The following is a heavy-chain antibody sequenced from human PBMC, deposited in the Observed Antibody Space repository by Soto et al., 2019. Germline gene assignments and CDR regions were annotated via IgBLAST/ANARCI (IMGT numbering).Heavy chain of an antibody. CDR2: ISAKNEGP. V-gene: IGHV1-18*01. CDR1: GYSFPNFG. Sequence: QVQLAQSGAEVKKPGASVKVSCKASGYSFPNFGISWLRQAPGQGLVWMGWISAKNEGPNYAQRFQGRVTLTIETPTTTAYMELSNLGSDDPAVYYCVRDWNCTSSDCYHCFDPWCQGTPVTVSS. J-gene: IGHJ5*02. CDR3: VRDWNCTSSDCYHCFDP. D-gene: IGHD2-21*02.